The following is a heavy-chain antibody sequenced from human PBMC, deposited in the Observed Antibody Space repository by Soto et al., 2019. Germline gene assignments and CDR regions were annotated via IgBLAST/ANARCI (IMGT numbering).Heavy chain of an antibody. CDR1: GFTFSSYS. V-gene: IGHV3-48*01. CDR3: ARDFLTGDYREAFDI. CDR2: IDTSGRAT. Sequence: GSLRLSCAASGFTFSSYSLSWVRQAPGKGLEWIAYIDTSGRATGYAESVRGRFAVSRDNARDISYLQLNSLRGEDTAVYYCARDFLTGDYREAFDIWGQGTMVTVSS. D-gene: IGHD7-27*01. J-gene: IGHJ3*02.